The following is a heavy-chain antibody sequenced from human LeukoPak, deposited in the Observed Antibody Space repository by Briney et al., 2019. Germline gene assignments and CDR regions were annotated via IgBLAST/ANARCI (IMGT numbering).Heavy chain of an antibody. V-gene: IGHV3-20*04. CDR2: INWNGGST. Sequence: GGSLRLSCAASGFTFDDYGTSWVRQAPGKGLEWVSGINWNGGSTGYADSVKGRFTISRDNAKNSLYLQMNSLRAEDTALYYCAVTIFGVVDYWGQGTLVTVSS. D-gene: IGHD3-3*01. CDR3: AVTIFGVVDY. CDR1: GFTFDDYG. J-gene: IGHJ4*02.